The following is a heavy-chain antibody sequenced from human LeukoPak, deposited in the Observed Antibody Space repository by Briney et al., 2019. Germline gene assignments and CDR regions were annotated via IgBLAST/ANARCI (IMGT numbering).Heavy chain of an antibody. CDR2: IYHSGRS. Sequence: SETLSLTCAVSGYFISSGYYWGWTRQPPGKGLEWIGSIYHSGRSYYNPSIKSRVTISVDTSKNQFSLKLSSVTAADTAVYYCARGGSDYYDSNGYSTDYWGQGILVTVSS. D-gene: IGHD3-22*01. V-gene: IGHV4-38-2*01. J-gene: IGHJ4*02. CDR1: GYFISSGYY. CDR3: ARGGSDYYDSNGYSTDY.